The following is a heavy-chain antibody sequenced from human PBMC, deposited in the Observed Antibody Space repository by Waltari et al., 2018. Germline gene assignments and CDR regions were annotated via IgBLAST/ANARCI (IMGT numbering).Heavy chain of an antibody. CDR3: VRPERGSYYYFDS. J-gene: IGHJ4*02. Sequence: QLQLQESGPGRVKPSEPLSLRCPVPGGSLSSSGSYWGWIRQSPGKGLEWIGSVYYSGASYYNPSLESRVTMSIDTSKRHFSLRLTSVTVADTAVYYCVRPERGSYYYFDSWGQGTLVIVSS. CDR2: VYYSGAS. CDR1: GGSLSSSGSY. D-gene: IGHD3-16*01. V-gene: IGHV4-39*02.